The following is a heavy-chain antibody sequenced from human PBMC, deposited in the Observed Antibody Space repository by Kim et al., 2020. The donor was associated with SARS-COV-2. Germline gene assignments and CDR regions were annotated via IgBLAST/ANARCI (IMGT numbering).Heavy chain of an antibody. D-gene: IGHD3-10*01. J-gene: IGHJ6*02. V-gene: IGHV3-48*02. CDR3: ARIPLRGAYYYYGMDV. Sequence: SVKGRFTISRDNAKNSLYLQMNSLRDEDTAVYYCARIPLRGAYYYYGMDVWGQGTTVTVSS.